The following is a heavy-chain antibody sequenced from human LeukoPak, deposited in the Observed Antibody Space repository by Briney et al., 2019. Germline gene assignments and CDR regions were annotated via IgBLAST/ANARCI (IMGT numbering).Heavy chain of an antibody. CDR1: GYSISSGYY. D-gene: IGHD2-21*01. Sequence: SETLSLTCTVSGYSISSGYYWGWIRQPPGKGLEWIGSIYHSGSTYYNPSLKSRVTISLDTSKNQFSLRLTSVTAADTAVYYLAIFLPVAYCGGDCRGGAFDIWGQGTMVTVSS. J-gene: IGHJ3*02. V-gene: IGHV4-38-2*02. CDR2: IYHSGST. CDR3: AIFLPVAYCGGDCRGGAFDI.